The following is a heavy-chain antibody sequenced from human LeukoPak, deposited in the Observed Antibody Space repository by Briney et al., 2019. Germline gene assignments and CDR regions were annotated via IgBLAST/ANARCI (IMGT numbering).Heavy chain of an antibody. J-gene: IGHJ4*02. CDR2: ISGNGGST. V-gene: IGHV3-23*01. CDR3: AKDPRLAGPGNPYFDY. Sequence: GGSLRLSCAASGFTFSSYAMTWVRQAPGKGLEWVSTISGNGGSTFLADSVKGRFTISRDNSKNTLYLQMNSLRAEDTAVYYCAKDPRLAGPGNPYFDYWGQGTLVTVSS. D-gene: IGHD4-23*01. CDR1: GFTFSSYA.